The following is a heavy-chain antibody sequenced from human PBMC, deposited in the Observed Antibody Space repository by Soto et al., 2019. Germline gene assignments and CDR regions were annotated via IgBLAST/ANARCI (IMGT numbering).Heavy chain of an antibody. Sequence: PGGSLRLSCAASGFTFSSYAMHWVRQAPGKGLEWVAVISYDGSNKYYADSVKGRFTISRDNSKNTLYLQMNSLRAEDTAVYYCARDFTYYDILPIDYWGQGTLVTVSS. CDR2: ISYDGSNK. CDR3: ARDFTYYDILPIDY. CDR1: GFTFSSYA. J-gene: IGHJ4*02. V-gene: IGHV3-30-3*01. D-gene: IGHD3-9*01.